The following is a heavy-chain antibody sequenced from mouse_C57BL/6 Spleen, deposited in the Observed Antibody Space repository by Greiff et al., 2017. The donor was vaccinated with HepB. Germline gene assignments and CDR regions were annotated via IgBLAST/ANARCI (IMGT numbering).Heavy chain of an antibody. CDR1: GFTFSDYG. Sequence: DVKLVESGGGLVKPGGSLKLSCAASGFTFSDYGMHWVRQAPEKGLEWVAYISSGSSTIYYADTVKGRFTISRDNAKNTLFLQMTSLRSEDTAMYYCAREGYYGSSYRNWFAYWGQGTLVTVSA. D-gene: IGHD1-1*01. CDR3: AREGYYGSSYRNWFAY. V-gene: IGHV5-17*01. J-gene: IGHJ3*01. CDR2: ISSGSSTI.